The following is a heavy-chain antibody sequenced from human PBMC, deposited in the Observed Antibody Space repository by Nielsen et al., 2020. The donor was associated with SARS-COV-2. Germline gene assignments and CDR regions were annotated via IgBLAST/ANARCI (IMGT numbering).Heavy chain of an antibody. CDR3: ARAGQLRYFDWGQVNSRARTSLRAGFDP. D-gene: IGHD3-9*01. V-gene: IGHV4-39*07. CDR2: IYYSGST. J-gene: IGHJ5*02. Sequence: WLRQPPGKGLEWIGSIYYSGSTYYNPSLKSRVTISVDTSKNQFSLKLSSVTAADTAVYYCARAGQLRYFDWGQVNSRARTSLRAGFDPWGQGTLVTVSS.